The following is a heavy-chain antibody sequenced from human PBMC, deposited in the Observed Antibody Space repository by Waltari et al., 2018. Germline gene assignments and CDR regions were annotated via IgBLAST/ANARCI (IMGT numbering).Heavy chain of an antibody. CDR1: GGSISSLS. D-gene: IGHD3-22*01. CDR2: IHSSGNT. Sequence: QVQLQESGPVLVKHSETLSLHCTVSGGSISSLSWSWVRQPAGKGLEWNGYIHSSGNTTYNPPLKDRATISVDTAKNHLSLNISSVPAADSAVYSWTRLFVFDSSSYFYNDFLGQGTLFTVSS. V-gene: IGHV4-4*09. CDR3: TRLFVFDSSSYFYNDF. J-gene: IGHJ4*02.